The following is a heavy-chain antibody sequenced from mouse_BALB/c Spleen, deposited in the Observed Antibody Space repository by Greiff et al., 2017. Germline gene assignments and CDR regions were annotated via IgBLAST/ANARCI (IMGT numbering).Heavy chain of an antibody. CDR2: ISYSGST. J-gene: IGHJ3*01. D-gene: IGHD2-14*01. Sequence: EVKLQESGPGLVKPSQSLSLTCTVTGYSITSDYAWNWIRQFPGNKLEWMGYISYSGSTSYNPSLKSRISITRDTSKNQFFLQLNSVTTEDTATYYCARSGTYRYGWFAYWGQGTLVTVSA. CDR3: ARSGTYRYGWFAY. V-gene: IGHV3-2*02. CDR1: GYSITSDYA.